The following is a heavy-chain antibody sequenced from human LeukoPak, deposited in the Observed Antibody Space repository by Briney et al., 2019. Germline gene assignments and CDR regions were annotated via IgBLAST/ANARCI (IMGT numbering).Heavy chain of an antibody. D-gene: IGHD5-12*01. CDR3: ARGWLGGLFDY. CDR1: GFIFSSYA. Sequence: GGSLRLSCAASGFIFSSYAMHWVRQAPGKGLEWLAVISYDGSNKYYADSVKGRFTISRDNAKNSLYLQMNSLRAEDTAVYYCARGWLGGLFDYWGQGTLVTVSS. J-gene: IGHJ4*02. CDR2: ISYDGSNK. V-gene: IGHV3-30*04.